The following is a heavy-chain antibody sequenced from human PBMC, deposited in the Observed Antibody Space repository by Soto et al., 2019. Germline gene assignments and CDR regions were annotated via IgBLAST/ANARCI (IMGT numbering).Heavy chain of an antibody. Sequence: EVQLVASGGGLVQPGGSLRLSCAASGFTFSSYWMHWVRQAPGKGLVWVSRIDSDGSRTTYADSVKGRFTMSRDNAQNTLYLQMNSLRAEDTAVYYCARRGGRNYAYGMDVWGQGTTVTVSS. CDR3: ARRGGRNYAYGMDV. J-gene: IGHJ6*02. CDR2: IDSDGSRT. D-gene: IGHD5-12*01. CDR1: GFTFSSYW. V-gene: IGHV3-74*01.